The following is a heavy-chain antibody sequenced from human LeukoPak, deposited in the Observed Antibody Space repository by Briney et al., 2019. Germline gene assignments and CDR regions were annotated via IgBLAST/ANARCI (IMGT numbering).Heavy chain of an antibody. CDR3: AKAGSIRFDY. CDR1: GFTFSSYA. D-gene: IGHD1-26*01. J-gene: IGHJ4*02. CDR2: ISGSGDKT. V-gene: IGHV3-23*01. Sequence: QPGGSLRLSCAASGFTFSSYAMSWVRQAPGKGLEWVSVISGSGDKTYYADSLKGRFTISRDDSKNTLYLQMNSLRVEDTAVYYCAKAGSIRFDYWGQGTLVTVSS.